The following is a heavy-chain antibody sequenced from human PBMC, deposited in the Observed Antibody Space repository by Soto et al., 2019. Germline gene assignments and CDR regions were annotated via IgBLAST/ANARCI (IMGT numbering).Heavy chain of an antibody. V-gene: IGHV4-39*01. CDR3: ARRGYSYVFDQ. Sequence: SETLSLTCTVSGGSISSGNYYWGWIRQPPGTGLECIATIHYSGTTYYNPSLKTRVTISVDTSKNQFSLKLSSVTAADTAVYYCARRGYSYVFDQWGQGTLVTVSS. CDR1: GGSISSGNYY. CDR2: IHYSGTT. J-gene: IGHJ4*02. D-gene: IGHD5-18*01.